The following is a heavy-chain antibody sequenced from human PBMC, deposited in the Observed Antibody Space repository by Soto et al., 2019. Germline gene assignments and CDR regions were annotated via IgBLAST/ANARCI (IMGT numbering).Heavy chain of an antibody. J-gene: IGHJ4*02. CDR1: GYSFNNYY. Sequence: QVQLVQSGAEVKKPGASVKVSCKAFGYSFNNYYLHWVRQAPGQGLEWMGIINPTGGATTYEQKFQGRITMAIDRSTTTVYLEVSSLRSEDTAVYFCARAGYGSFAGNYLDYWGLGTLVTVSS. D-gene: IGHD3-10*01. CDR3: ARAGYGSFAGNYLDY. V-gene: IGHV1-46*02. CDR2: INPTGGAT.